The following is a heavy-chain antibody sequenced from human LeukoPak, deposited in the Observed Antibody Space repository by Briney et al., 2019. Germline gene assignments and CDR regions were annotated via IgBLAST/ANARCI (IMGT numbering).Heavy chain of an antibody. CDR2: IYYSGST. V-gene: IGHV4-61*01. CDR1: GYSISSGYY. D-gene: IGHD2-21*02. CDR3: ARDICGGDCPWDY. J-gene: IGHJ4*02. Sequence: SESLSLTCTVSGYSISSGYYWGWIRQPPGKGLEWIGYIYYSGSTNYNPSLKSRVTISVDTSKNQFSLKLSSVTAADTAVYYCARDICGGDCPWDYWGQGTLVTVSS.